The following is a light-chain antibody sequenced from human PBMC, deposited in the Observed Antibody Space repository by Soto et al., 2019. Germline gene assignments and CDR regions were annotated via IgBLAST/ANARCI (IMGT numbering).Light chain of an antibody. J-gene: IGLJ2*01. CDR3: AAWDDSLSGLV. Sequence: QSVLTQPPSASGTPGQRVTISCSGSSSNIGSNYVYWYQQLPGTAPKLLIYRDNQRPSGDPDRFSGSKSGPSASLAISGLRSEDEADYYCAAWDDSLSGLVFGGGTKVTVL. CDR2: RDN. CDR1: SSNIGSNY. V-gene: IGLV1-47*01.